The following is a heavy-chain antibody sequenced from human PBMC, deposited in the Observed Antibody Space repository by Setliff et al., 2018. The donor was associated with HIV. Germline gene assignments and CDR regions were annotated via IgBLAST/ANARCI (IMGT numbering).Heavy chain of an antibody. Sequence: SETLSLTCTVSGGSISSSSYYWGWIRQPPGKGLEWIGSSYYSGSTDHNPSLKRRVSISLDTSKNQFSLRLNSATAADTAVYYCARDNSYYYGSGSHYWYGMDVWGQGTTVTVSS. D-gene: IGHD3-10*01. J-gene: IGHJ6*01. CDR1: GGSISSSSYY. CDR2: SYYSGST. V-gene: IGHV4-39*07. CDR3: ARDNSYYYGSGSHYWYGMDV.